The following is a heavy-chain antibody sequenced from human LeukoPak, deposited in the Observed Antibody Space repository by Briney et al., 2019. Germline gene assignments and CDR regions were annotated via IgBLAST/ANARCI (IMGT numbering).Heavy chain of an antibody. J-gene: IGHJ5*02. CDR3: ARESVYGRRFDP. D-gene: IGHD2-8*01. CDR1: GYTFTSCA. CDR2: INAGNGNT. Sequence: ASVKVSCKASGYTFTSCAVHWVRQAPGQRLEWMGWINAGNGNTKYSQKFQGRVTITRGTPASTVYMELSSLRSEDTAVYYCARESVYGRRFDPWGQGTLVTVSS. V-gene: IGHV1-3*01.